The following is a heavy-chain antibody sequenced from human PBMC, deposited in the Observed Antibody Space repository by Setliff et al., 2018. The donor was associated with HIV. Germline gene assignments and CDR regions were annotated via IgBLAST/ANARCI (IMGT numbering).Heavy chain of an antibody. CDR2: ISHSGST. CDR1: GYSISSGYY. Sequence: PSETLSLTCAVSGYSISSGYYWGWIRQPPGKGLEWIGGISHSGSTYYNPSLKSRVTISVDTPKNQFSLKLSSVTAADTAVYYCARHEITMVRGVTIKAGYSFDYWGQGTLVTVSS. D-gene: IGHD3-10*01. V-gene: IGHV4-38-2*01. CDR3: ARHEITMVRGVTIKAGYSFDY. J-gene: IGHJ4*02.